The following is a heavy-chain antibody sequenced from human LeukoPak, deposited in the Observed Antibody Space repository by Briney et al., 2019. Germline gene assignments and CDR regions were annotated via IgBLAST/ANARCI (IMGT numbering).Heavy chain of an antibody. CDR2: IQSKTDGGAP. V-gene: IGHV3-15*01. J-gene: IGHJ5*02. Sequence: PGGSLRLSCAASGFSFTNAWMSWVRQTPGKGLEWVGRIQSKTDGGAPDYAAPVKGRFTFSRDDSTNTLYLQMNSLKTEDTAVYYCTTDRGALTSWGQGTLVTVSS. D-gene: IGHD3-10*01. CDR3: TTDRGALTS. CDR1: GFSFTNAW.